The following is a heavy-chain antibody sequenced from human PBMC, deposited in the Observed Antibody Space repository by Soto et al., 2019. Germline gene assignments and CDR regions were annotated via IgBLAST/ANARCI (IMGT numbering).Heavy chain of an antibody. Sequence: QLQLQESGPGLVKPSETLSLTCTVSGGSISSSSFHWGWIRQPPGKGLGWIGSIYYSGSTYYSPSLKGRVTISVDTSKSQFSLKLSSVTAADTAVYYCARRERAAGTDWWFDPWGQGTLVTVSS. CDR2: IYYSGST. D-gene: IGHD6-13*01. CDR3: ARRERAAGTDWWFDP. V-gene: IGHV4-39*01. CDR1: GGSISSSSFH. J-gene: IGHJ5*02.